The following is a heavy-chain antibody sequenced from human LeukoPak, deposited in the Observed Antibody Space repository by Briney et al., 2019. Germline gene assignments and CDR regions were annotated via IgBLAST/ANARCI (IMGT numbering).Heavy chain of an antibody. Sequence: GGSLRLSCAASEFTFSSYEMNWVRQAPGEGLEWVSYISSSGSTIYYTDSVKGRFTISRDNAENSLYMQMNSLRGEDTAVYYCARGYYELDYWGQGTLVTVSS. CDR1: EFTFSSYE. J-gene: IGHJ4*02. D-gene: IGHD3-3*01. CDR2: ISSSGSTI. V-gene: IGHV3-48*03. CDR3: ARGYYELDY.